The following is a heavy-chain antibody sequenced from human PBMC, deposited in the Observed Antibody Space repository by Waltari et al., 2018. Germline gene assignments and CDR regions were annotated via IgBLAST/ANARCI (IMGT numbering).Heavy chain of an antibody. J-gene: IGHJ4*02. CDR2: IWYDGSNK. D-gene: IGHD3-22*01. CDR3: ARDLPSYYYDSSGSPLSY. Sequence: QVQLVESGGGVVQPERSLRLSCAASGFTFSSYGMHWVRQAPGKGLEWVAVIWYDGSNKYYADSVKGRFTISRDNSKNTLYLQMNSLRAEDTAVYYCARDLPSYYYDSSGSPLSYWGQGTLVTVSS. CDR1: GFTFSSYG. V-gene: IGHV3-33*01.